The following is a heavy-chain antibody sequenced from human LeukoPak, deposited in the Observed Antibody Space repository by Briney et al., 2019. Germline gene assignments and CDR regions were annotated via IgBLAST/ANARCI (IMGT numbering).Heavy chain of an antibody. CDR3: ARDLRVHYYDSSGNYFDY. CDR2: IWYDGSNK. V-gene: IGHV3-33*01. J-gene: IGHJ4*02. D-gene: IGHD3-22*01. Sequence: PGRSLRLSCAASGFTFSTYGMHWVRQAPGQGLEWGAVIWYDGSNKSYADSVKGRFTISRDNSKNTLYLQMNTLRAEDTAVYFCARDLRVHYYDSSGNYFDYWGQGTLVTVSS. CDR1: GFTFSTYG.